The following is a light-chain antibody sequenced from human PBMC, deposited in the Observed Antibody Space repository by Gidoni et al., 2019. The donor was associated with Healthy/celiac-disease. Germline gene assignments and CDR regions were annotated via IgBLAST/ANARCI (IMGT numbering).Light chain of an antibody. CDR3: QQSYSTPQT. V-gene: IGKV1-39*01. CDR2: AAS. CDR1: QSISSY. J-gene: IGKJ1*01. Sequence: DIQMIQSPSSLSASVEDRVTITCRASQSISSYLNWYQQKPGKAPKLLLYAASSLQSGVPSRFSGSGSGTDFTLTISSLQPEDFATYYCQQSYSTPQTFGQGTKVEIK.